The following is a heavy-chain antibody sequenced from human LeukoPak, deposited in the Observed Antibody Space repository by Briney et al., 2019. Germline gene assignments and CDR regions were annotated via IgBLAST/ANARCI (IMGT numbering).Heavy chain of an antibody. V-gene: IGHV3-20*04. J-gene: IGHJ4*02. CDR1: GFTFEDFG. Sequence: PGGSLRLSCAASGFTFEDFGMSWVRQVPGKGLECVSGINWSGDSIHYADSVKGRFTISRDNVKKSVSLEMNSLRGEDTALYYCARLKSGSWYSAPFDYWGQGILVTVSA. CDR3: ARLKSGSWYSAPFDY. D-gene: IGHD6-13*01. CDR2: INWSGDSI.